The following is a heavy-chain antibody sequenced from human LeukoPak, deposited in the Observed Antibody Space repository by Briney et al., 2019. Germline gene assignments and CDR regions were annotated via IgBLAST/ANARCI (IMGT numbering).Heavy chain of an antibody. J-gene: IGHJ6*02. D-gene: IGHD6-13*01. CDR1: GCTFTSYY. Sequence: ASVKVSCKASGCTFTSYYMHWVRQAPGQGLEWMGVINPSGGSTSYAQKFQGRVTMTRDTSTSTVYMELSSLRSEDTAVYYCASPEYSSSWSYGMDVWGQGTTVTVSS. CDR2: INPSGGST. CDR3: ASPEYSSSWSYGMDV. V-gene: IGHV1-46*01.